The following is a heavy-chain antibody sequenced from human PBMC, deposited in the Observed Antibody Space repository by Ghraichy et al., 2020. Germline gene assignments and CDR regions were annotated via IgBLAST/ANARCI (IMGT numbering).Heavy chain of an antibody. D-gene: IGHD4-17*01. CDR2: INHSGST. Sequence: SETLSLTCAVYGGSFSGYYWSWIRQPPRKGLEWIGEINHSGSTNYNPSLKSRVTISVDTSKNQFSLKLSSVTAADTAVYYCSRGRKGTVTTRYYYYYGMDVWGQGTTVTVSS. J-gene: IGHJ6*02. CDR1: GGSFSGYY. CDR3: SRGRKGTVTTRYYYYYGMDV. V-gene: IGHV4-34*01.